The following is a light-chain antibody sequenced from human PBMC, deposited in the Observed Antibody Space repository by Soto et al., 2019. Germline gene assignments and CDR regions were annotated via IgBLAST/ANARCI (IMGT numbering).Light chain of an antibody. J-gene: IGKJ1*01. CDR2: KAC. CDR1: QTISSW. CDR3: QHYNSFSEA. V-gene: IGKV1-5*03. Sequence: DIQMSQSPSTLSGSVGDRFTITCRASQTISSWLAWYPQTQGKAPKLVIYKACTLKSGVLSRFSGSGAGTECTRTISSLQPDDVDTYYCQHYNSFSEAFGQGTKVDIK.